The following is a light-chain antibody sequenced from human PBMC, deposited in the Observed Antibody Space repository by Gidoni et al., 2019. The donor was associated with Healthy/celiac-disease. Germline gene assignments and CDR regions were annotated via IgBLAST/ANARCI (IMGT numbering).Light chain of an antibody. CDR3: QQYGSP. V-gene: IGKV3-20*01. CDR2: GAS. CDR1: QSVSSSY. J-gene: IGKJ4*01. Sequence: EIVLTQSPGTLSLSPGERATLSCRASQSVSSSYLAWYQQKPGQAPRLLIYGASSRATGIPDRFSGSGSGTDFTLTISRLDPEDFAVYYCQQYGSPFGGXTKVEIK.